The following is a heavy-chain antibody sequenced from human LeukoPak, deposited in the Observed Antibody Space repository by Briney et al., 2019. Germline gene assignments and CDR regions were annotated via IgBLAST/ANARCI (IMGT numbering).Heavy chain of an antibody. D-gene: IGHD2-2*01. V-gene: IGHV1-69*13. CDR2: INPIFGTA. J-gene: IGHJ5*02. CDR3: ARDARHRYCSSTSCYRGWLDP. CDR1: RGTFSSYA. Sequence: SAKVSCKASRGTFSSYAISWVRQAPGQGLEWMGGINPIFGTANYAQKFQGRVTITADESTSTAYMELSSLRSEDTAVYYCARDARHRYCSSTSCYRGWLDPWGQGTLVTVSS.